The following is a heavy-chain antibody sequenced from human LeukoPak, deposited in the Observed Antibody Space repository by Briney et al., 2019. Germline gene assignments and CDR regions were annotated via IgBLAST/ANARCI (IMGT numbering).Heavy chain of an antibody. V-gene: IGHV3-33*01. J-gene: IGHJ6*02. Sequence: QVHLVESGGGVVQPGRSLRLSCAASGFTLSNNGMHWVRQAPGKGLEWVAIIWFDGSQKYHADSVKGRFTISRDNSKNTVFLQMNSLRAEDTAVYYCTRDEGWYGRGLDVWGQGTSVTVSS. CDR2: IWFDGSQK. CDR1: GFTLSNNG. D-gene: IGHD6-19*01. CDR3: TRDEGWYGRGLDV.